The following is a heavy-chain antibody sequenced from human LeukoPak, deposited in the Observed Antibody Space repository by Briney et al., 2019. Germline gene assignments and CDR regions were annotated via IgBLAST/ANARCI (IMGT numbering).Heavy chain of an antibody. CDR3: ARVTIPAAGHAFDI. CDR1: GGSISSYY. V-gene: IGHV4-4*07. D-gene: IGHD6-13*01. J-gene: IGHJ3*02. CDR2: IYSNGST. Sequence: KASETLSLTCTVSGGSISSYYWSWIRQPAGKGLEWIGRIYSNGSTNYNPSLKSRVTISIDTSRDQFSLKLTSVTAADTAVYYCARVTIPAAGHAFDIWGQGTMVTVSS.